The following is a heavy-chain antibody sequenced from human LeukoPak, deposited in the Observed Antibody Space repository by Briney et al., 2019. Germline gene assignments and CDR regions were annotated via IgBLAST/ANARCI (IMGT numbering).Heavy chain of an antibody. CDR2: IYYSGST. CDR3: ASSWGQQLYFQH. V-gene: IGHV4-39*01. Sequence: SETLSLTCTVSGGSISSSSYYWGWIRQPPGKGLEWIGSIYYSGSTYYNPSLKSRVTISADTSKNQFSLKLSSVTAADTAVYYCASSWGQQLYFQHWGQGTLVTVSS. CDR1: GGSISSSSYY. D-gene: IGHD6-13*01. J-gene: IGHJ1*01.